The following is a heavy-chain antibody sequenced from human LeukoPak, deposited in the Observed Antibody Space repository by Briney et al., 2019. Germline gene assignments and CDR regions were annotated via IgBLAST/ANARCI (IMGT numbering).Heavy chain of an antibody. CDR2: ISGSGGST. V-gene: IGHV3-23*01. J-gene: IGHJ4*02. Sequence: SGGSLRLSCAASGFTFSSYGMSWVRQAPGKGLEWVSAISGSGGSTYYADSVKGRFTISRDNSKNTLYLQMNSLRADDTAVYYCAKVCGYSSSWYYFDYWGQGTLVTVSS. D-gene: IGHD6-13*01. CDR1: GFTFSSYG. CDR3: AKVCGYSSSWYYFDY.